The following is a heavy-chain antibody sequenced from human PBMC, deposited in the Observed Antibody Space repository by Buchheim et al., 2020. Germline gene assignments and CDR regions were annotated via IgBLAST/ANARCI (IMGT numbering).Heavy chain of an antibody. D-gene: IGHD4-23*01. CDR3: ARGSRWLPLAY. J-gene: IGHJ4*02. CDR1: GVSVSNINYF. CDR2: INHSGST. V-gene: IGHV4-39*07. Sequence: QVQLQESGPGLVKPSQTLSLTCSVSGVSVSNINYFWSWIRQSPGKGLEWIGEINHSGSTNYNPSLKSRVTISVDTSKNQFSLKLSSVTAADTAVYYCARGSRWLPLAYWGQGTL.